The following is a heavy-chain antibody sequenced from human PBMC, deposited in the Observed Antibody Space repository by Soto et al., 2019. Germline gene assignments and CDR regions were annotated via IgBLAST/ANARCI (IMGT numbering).Heavy chain of an antibody. J-gene: IGHJ4*02. CDR1: GFTFSSYA. Sequence: GGSLRLSCAASGFTFSSYAMSWVRQAPGKGLEWVSAISGSGGSTYYADSVKGRFTISRDNSKNTLYLQMNSLRAEDTAVYYCAKVPSLMIFGVVPLPYYFDYWGQGTRVTVSS. CDR2: ISGSGGST. V-gene: IGHV3-23*01. D-gene: IGHD3-3*01. CDR3: AKVPSLMIFGVVPLPYYFDY.